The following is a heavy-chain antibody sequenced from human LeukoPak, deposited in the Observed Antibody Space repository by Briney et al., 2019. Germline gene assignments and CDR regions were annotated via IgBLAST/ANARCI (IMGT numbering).Heavy chain of an antibody. CDR2: ISYDGSNK. CDR1: GFTFSSYG. D-gene: IGHD1-26*01. CDR3: AKGLTGGSYYYYMDV. V-gene: IGHV3-30*18. J-gene: IGHJ6*03. Sequence: PGGSLRLSCAASGFTFSSYGMHWVRQAPGKGLEWVAVISYDGSNKYYADSVKGRFTISRDNSKNTLYLQMNSLRAEDTAVYYCAKGLTGGSYYYYMDVWGKGTTVTVSS.